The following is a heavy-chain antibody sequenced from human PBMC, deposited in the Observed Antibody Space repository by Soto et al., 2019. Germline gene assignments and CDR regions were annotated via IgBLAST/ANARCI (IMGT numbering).Heavy chain of an antibody. CDR2: ISYDGSNK. Sequence: QVQLVESGGGVVQPGRSLRLSCAASGFTFSSYGMHWVRQAPGKGLEWVAVISYDGSNKYYADSVKGRFTISRDNSKNALYLQMNSLRAEDTAVYYCAPHYGDLFDYWGQGTLVTVSS. CDR3: APHYGDLFDY. CDR1: GFTFSSYG. J-gene: IGHJ4*02. V-gene: IGHV3-30*03. D-gene: IGHD4-17*01.